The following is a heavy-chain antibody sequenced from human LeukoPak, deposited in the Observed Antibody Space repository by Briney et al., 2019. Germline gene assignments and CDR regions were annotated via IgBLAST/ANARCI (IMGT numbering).Heavy chain of an antibody. CDR2: IYSGGST. Sequence: GGSLRLSCAASGFTFDDYGMSWVRQAPGKGLEWVSVIYSGGSTYYADSVKGRFTISRDNSKNTLYLQMNSLRAEDTAVYYCAREEMATSYWGQGTLVTVSS. D-gene: IGHD5-24*01. CDR1: GFTFDDYG. J-gene: IGHJ4*02. CDR3: AREEMATSY. V-gene: IGHV3-53*01.